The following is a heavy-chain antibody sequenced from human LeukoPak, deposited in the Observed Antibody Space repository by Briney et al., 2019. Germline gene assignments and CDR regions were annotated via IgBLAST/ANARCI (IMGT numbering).Heavy chain of an antibody. CDR3: ATLWPRLGSYYFDY. CDR1: GYTLTGFS. D-gene: IGHD2-21*01. CDR2: FDPEDGET. J-gene: IGHJ4*02. Sequence: ASVKVSCKVSGYTLTGFSIHWVRQAPGKGLEWMGGFDPEDGETIYAQKFQGRVTMTEGTSTDTAYMELSSLRSEDTAVYYCATLWPRLGSYYFDYWGQGTLVTVSS. V-gene: IGHV1-24*01.